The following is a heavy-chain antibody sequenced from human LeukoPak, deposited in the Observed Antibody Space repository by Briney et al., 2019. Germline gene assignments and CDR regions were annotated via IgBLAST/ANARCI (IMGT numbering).Heavy chain of an antibody. Sequence: GGSLRLSCAASGFTFSSYWMHWVRQAPGKGLVWVSRINNDGSITGYADSVEGRFTISRDNAKNTLFLQMNSLRAEDTAVYYCASGSCGGGRCYLHPEYWGQGTLVTVSS. CDR2: INNDGSIT. CDR3: ASGSCGGGRCYLHPEY. D-gene: IGHD2-15*01. CDR1: GFTFSSYW. V-gene: IGHV3-74*01. J-gene: IGHJ4*02.